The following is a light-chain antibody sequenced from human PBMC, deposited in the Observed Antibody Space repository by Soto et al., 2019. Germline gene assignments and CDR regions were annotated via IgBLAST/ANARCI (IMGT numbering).Light chain of an antibody. J-gene: IGKJ1*01. V-gene: IGKV1-5*01. CDR1: QSITTW. CDR2: DAS. CDR3: QQYNDYWT. Sequence: DIQMTQSPSTLSASVGDRVVITCRASQSITTWFAWYQQKPAKAPKILIYDASSLESGVPSRFSGSGSGTEFTLTISSLQPDDFATYYCQQYNDYWTFGQGTKVDIK.